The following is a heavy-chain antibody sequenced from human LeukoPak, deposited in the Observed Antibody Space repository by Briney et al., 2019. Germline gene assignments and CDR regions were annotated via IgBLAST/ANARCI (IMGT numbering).Heavy chain of an antibody. J-gene: IGHJ4*02. V-gene: IGHV4-59*12. Sequence: SETLSLTCTVSGGSISSYYWSWIRQPPGKGLEWIGYIYYSGSTNYNPSLKSRVAISVDTSKNQFSLKLSSVTAADTAVYYCAKDSSTWGNLAGHFDSWGQGTLVTVSS. D-gene: IGHD6-13*01. CDR2: IYYSGST. CDR3: AKDSSTWGNLAGHFDS. CDR1: GGSISSYY.